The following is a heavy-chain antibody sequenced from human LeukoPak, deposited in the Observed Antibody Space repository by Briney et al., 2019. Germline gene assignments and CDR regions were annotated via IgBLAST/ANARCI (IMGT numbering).Heavy chain of an antibody. D-gene: IGHD5-24*01. CDR3: AKVSLNNYYDY. V-gene: IGHV3-9*01. Sequence: GGSLRLSCAASGFVFGDYAMHWVRQAPGKGLEWVSGISWNSVVKGYADSVKSRFTISRDNAKNSLYLQMNSLRAEDTSLYYCAKVSLNNYYDYWGQGILVTVSS. J-gene: IGHJ4*02. CDR2: ISWNSVVK. CDR1: GFVFGDYA.